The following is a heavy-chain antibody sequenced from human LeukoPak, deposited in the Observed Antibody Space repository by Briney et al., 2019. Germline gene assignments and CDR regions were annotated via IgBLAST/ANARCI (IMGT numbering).Heavy chain of an antibody. CDR1: GGSFSGYY. V-gene: IGHV4-34*01. CDR3: ASYYDILTGSDAFDI. CDR2: INHSGST. J-gene: IGHJ3*02. D-gene: IGHD3-9*01. Sequence: SETLSLTCAVYGGSFSGYYWSWIRQPPGKGLEWIGEINHSGSTNYNPSLKSRVTISVDTSKNRFSLKLSSVTAADTAVYYCASYYDILTGSDAFDIWGQGTMVTVSS.